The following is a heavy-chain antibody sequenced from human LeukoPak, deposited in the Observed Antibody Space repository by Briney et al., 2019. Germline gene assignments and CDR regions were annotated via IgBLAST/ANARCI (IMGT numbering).Heavy chain of an antibody. Sequence: SETLSLTCTVSGGSISSYYWSWIRQPPGKGLEWIGYIYYSGSTNYNPSLKSRVTISVDTSKNQFSLKLSSVTAADTAVYYCARVLGHRGAAAGMVYFQHWGQGTLVTVSS. CDR3: ARVLGHRGAAAGMVYFQH. D-gene: IGHD6-13*01. J-gene: IGHJ1*01. CDR1: GGSISSYY. V-gene: IGHV4-59*01. CDR2: IYYSGST.